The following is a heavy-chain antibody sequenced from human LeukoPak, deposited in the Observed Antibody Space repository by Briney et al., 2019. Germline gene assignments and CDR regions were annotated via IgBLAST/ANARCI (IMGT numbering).Heavy chain of an antibody. CDR1: GFTFSRHG. J-gene: IGHJ4*02. D-gene: IGHD5-24*01. Sequence: PGGSLRLSCVASGFTFSRHGMNWVRQAPGKGLEWASGISPSGDIKYYVDSVKGRFTVSRDNSKNTLYLQINSLRDGDTAVYYCAKDDAWLQYNDWGQGTLVTVSS. CDR2: ISPSGDIK. CDR3: AKDDAWLQYND. V-gene: IGHV3-23*01.